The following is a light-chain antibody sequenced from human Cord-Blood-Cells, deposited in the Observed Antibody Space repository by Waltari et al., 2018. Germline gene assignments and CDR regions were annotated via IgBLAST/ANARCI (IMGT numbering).Light chain of an antibody. CDR2: DAS. Sequence: DIQMTQSPSTLSASVGDRVTITCRASQSISSWLAWYQQKPGKAPKLLIYDASSLESGVPSRFSGSGSVTEITLTISSLQPDDVATYYCQQYNSYSTFGQGTKVEIK. CDR1: QSISSW. V-gene: IGKV1-5*01. CDR3: QQYNSYST. J-gene: IGKJ1*01.